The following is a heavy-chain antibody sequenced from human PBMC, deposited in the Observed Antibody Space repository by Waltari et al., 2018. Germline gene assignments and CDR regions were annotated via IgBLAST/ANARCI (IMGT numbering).Heavy chain of an antibody. CDR3: ARHPFWMNGDSDSFDY. V-gene: IGHV4-38-2*01. CDR2: IYHSGST. CDR1: GYSISSGYY. J-gene: IGHJ4*02. Sequence: QVQLQESGPGLVKPSETLSLTCAVSGYSISSGYYWGWIRQPPGKGLEWIGSIYHSGSTYYNPSLKSRVTISVDTSKTLFSPKLSSVTAADTAVYYCARHPFWMNGDSDSFDYWGQGTLVTVSS. D-gene: IGHD4-17*01.